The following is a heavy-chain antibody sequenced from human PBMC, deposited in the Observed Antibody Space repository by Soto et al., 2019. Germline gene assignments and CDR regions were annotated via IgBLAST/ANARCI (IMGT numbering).Heavy chain of an antibody. Sequence: PSETLSLTCTVSGGSISSGGYYWSWIRQHPGKGLEWIGYIYYSGSTYYNPSLKSRVTISVDTSKNQFSLKLSSVTAADTAVYYCARVRGNYYGMDVWGQGTTVTVSS. CDR3: ARVRGNYYGMDV. V-gene: IGHV4-31*03. CDR1: GGSISSGGYY. D-gene: IGHD2-15*01. J-gene: IGHJ6*02. CDR2: IYYSGST.